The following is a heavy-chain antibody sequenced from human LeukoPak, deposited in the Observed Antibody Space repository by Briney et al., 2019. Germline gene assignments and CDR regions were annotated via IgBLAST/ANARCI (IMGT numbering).Heavy chain of an antibody. CDR1: GGTFSSYA. CDR3: ARQSTGYSSSWYVAFDY. CDR2: IIPIFGTA. Sequence: SVSVSCKASGGTFSSYAISWVRQAPGQGLEWMGGIIPIFGTANYAQKFQGRVTITTDESTSTAYMELSSLRSEDTAVYYCARQSTGYSSSWYVAFDYWGQGTLVTVSS. D-gene: IGHD6-13*01. V-gene: IGHV1-69*05. J-gene: IGHJ4*02.